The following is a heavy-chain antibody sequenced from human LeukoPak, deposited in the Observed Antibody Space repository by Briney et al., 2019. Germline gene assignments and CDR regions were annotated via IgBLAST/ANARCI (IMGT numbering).Heavy chain of an antibody. CDR3: ARDAVYSSSWQYY. Sequence: PWGSLRLSCEASGFTFRNYDMHWVRQAPGKGLEWVAVIWYDGSNKYHADSVKGRFTISRDNSKNTLYLQMNSLRAEDTAVYYCARDAVYSSSWQYYWGQGTLVTVSS. D-gene: IGHD6-13*01. CDR2: IWYDGSNK. CDR1: GFTFRNYD. J-gene: IGHJ4*02. V-gene: IGHV3-33*08.